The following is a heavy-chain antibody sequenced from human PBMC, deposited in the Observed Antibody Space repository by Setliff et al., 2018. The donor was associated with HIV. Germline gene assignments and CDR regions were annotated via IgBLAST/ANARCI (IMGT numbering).Heavy chain of an antibody. V-gene: IGHV3-23*01. Sequence: LRLSCAASGFTFSDYNMRWVRQAPGKGLEWVSSISKNGENRDYADSVQGRFTISRDNSKNTLYLQMDSLRAEDTAVYFCAEGYQFSDYWGRGTLVTVSS. J-gene: IGHJ4*02. CDR1: GFTFSDYN. D-gene: IGHD2-2*01. CDR2: ISKNGENR. CDR3: AEGYQFSDY.